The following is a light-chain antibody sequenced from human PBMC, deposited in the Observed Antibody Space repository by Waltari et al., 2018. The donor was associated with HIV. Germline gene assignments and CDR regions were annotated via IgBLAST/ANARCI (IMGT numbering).Light chain of an antibody. CDR3: CSYAGSSFYV. CDR2: DVS. J-gene: IGLJ1*01. Sequence: QSALTQTRSVSGPPAQSVTISCPGTISDVGTDNYISWYQQHPGKAPKLILYDVSKRPSGVPDRFSGSKSGNTASLTISGLRVEDEVDYYCCSYAGSSFYVFGTGTQVTVL. V-gene: IGLV2-11*01. CDR1: ISDVGTDNY.